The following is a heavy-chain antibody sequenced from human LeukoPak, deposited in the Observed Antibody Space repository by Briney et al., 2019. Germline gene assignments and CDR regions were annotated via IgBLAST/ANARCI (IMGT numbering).Heavy chain of an antibody. CDR2: ISSSGGST. D-gene: IGHD5/OR15-5a*01. CDR1: GFIFSTYT. CDR3: AKAAVYHDSCPDS. Sequence: GGSLRLSCAASGFIFSTYTMNWVRQAPGKGPELVSSISSSGGSTYYADSVKGRFTISRDNSKNTLYLQVNSLRAEDTAVYYCAKAAVYHDSCPDSWGQGTLVTVSS. J-gene: IGHJ4*02. V-gene: IGHV3-23*01.